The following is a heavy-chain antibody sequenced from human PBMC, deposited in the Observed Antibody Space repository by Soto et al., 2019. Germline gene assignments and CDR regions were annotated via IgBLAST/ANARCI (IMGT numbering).Heavy chain of an antibody. V-gene: IGHV4-30-4*01. CDR3: ATTNGAYSYDSVS. Sequence: LSLTFTVSGDSINNYDHFWTWIRQKPGEGLEGIGYIYYSGATYYSPSLKTRVSMSLHKSQNYFSLQLTSVTAADSAVYYCATTNGAYSYDSVSWGQGTLVTVSS. J-gene: IGHJ5*02. CDR2: IYYSGAT. CDR1: GDSINNYDHF. D-gene: IGHD3-22*01.